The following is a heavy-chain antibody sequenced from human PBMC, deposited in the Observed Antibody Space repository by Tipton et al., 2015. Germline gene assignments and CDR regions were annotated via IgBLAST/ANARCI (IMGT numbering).Heavy chain of an antibody. J-gene: IGHJ4*02. CDR2: IQYSGST. CDR1: SDSISKYY. Sequence: TLSLTCSVSSDSISKYYWSWIRQPPGKELEWIGYIQYSGSTNYNPSLKSRVTISVDTSKSQFFLKLTSVIAADTAVYFCARGRGWRVFDYWGQGTLVTVSS. CDR3: ARGRGWRVFDY. D-gene: IGHD3-10*01. V-gene: IGHV4-59*12.